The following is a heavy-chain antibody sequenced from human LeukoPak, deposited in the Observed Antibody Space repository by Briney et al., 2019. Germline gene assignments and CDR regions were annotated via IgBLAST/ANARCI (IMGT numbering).Heavy chain of an antibody. CDR2: IHHRGST. Sequence: PSGTLSLTCAVSGGSISSINWWSWVRPPPGKGLEWIGEIHHRGSTNYNPSLKSRVTISVDASRNHFSLKLNSVTAADTAVYYCARRMKLAAKGDAFDIWGQGTMVTVSS. V-gene: IGHV4-4*02. J-gene: IGHJ3*02. CDR1: GGSISSINW. D-gene: IGHD2-15*01. CDR3: ARRMKLAAKGDAFDI.